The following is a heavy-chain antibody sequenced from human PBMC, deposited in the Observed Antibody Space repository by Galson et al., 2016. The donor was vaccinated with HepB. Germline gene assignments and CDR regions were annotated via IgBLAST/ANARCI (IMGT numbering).Heavy chain of an antibody. V-gene: IGHV1-18*01. CDR2: ISTYDGDT. Sequence: SVKASCKASGYTFTSYGISWVRQAPGQGLEWMGWISTYDGDTNYAQNLQGRVTMTTDTSTTTAYMELRSLRSDDTAMYYCARDWYCSAGSCYDAFDIWGQGTMVTVSS. CDR1: GYTFTSYG. D-gene: IGHD2-15*01. CDR3: ARDWYCSAGSCYDAFDI. J-gene: IGHJ3*02.